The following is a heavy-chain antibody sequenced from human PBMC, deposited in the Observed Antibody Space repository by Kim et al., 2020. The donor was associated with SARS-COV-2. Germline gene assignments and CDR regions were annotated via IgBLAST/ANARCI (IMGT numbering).Heavy chain of an antibody. V-gene: IGHV1-69*13. D-gene: IGHD3-22*01. J-gene: IGHJ3*01. CDR3: ARWGENSDYYDSSGPDAFDF. CDR1: GGTFSSYA. Sequence: SVKVSCKASGGTFSSYAISWVRQAPGQGLEWMGGIIPIFGTANYAQKFQGRVTITADESTSTAYMELSSLRSEDTAVYYCARWGENSDYYDSSGPDAFDFWGQVTMVTVSS. CDR2: IIPIFGTA.